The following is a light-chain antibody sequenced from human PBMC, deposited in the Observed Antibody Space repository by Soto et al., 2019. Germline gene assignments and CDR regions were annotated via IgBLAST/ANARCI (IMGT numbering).Light chain of an antibody. V-gene: IGKV3-20*01. CDR1: QSVASNY. CDR2: GAS. Sequence: EIVLTQSPGTLSLSPGERATLSCRASQSVASNYVCWYQQRHGQAPRLLIYGASLRATSIPDRFSGTGSGQVFTLTVSRMESEDFAVSYRHRYGNSPQTFGQGTKVDIK. J-gene: IGKJ1*01. CDR3: HRYGNSPQT.